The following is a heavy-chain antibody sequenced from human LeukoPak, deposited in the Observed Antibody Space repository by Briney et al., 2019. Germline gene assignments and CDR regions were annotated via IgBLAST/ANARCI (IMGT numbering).Heavy chain of an antibody. J-gene: IGHJ4*02. D-gene: IGHD2-15*01. CDR1: GGSFSGYN. CDR2: INHT. CDR3: ARHSPGARGIDS. Sequence: SETLSLTCAVYGGSFSGYNWTWIRQPPGKGLEWIGEINHTDYNPSLKSRVTISVDTSKNQFSLKVSSVTAADTAIYYCARHSPGARGIDSWGQGTLVTVSS. V-gene: IGHV4-34*01.